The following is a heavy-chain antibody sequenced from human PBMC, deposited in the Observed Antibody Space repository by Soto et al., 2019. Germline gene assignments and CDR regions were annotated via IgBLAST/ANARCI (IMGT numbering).Heavy chain of an antibody. CDR3: AKDGYSYDPSAEYFQH. CDR1: GGSISSSSYH. D-gene: IGHD5-18*01. J-gene: IGHJ1*01. Sequence: SETLSLTCTVSGGSISSSSYHWGWLRQPPGKGLEWIGSIHYSGNTYYNPSLKSRVSMSVDTSKNQFSLNLSSVTAADTAVFYCAKDGYSYDPSAEYFQHWGQGTLVTVSS. V-gene: IGHV4-39*02. CDR2: IHYSGNT.